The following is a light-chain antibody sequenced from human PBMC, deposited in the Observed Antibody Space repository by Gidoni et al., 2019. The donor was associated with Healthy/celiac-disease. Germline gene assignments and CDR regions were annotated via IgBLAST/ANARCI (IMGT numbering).Light chain of an antibody. CDR1: SSNIGSNY. Sequence: QSVLTQPPSASGTPGQTVTISCSGSSSNIGSNYVSWYQQLPGAAPKHLIYRNNQRPSGVPDRFSGSKSGTSASLAISGLRSEDEADYYCAAWDDSLSGHWVFGGGTKLTVL. CDR3: AAWDDSLSGHWV. V-gene: IGLV1-47*01. J-gene: IGLJ3*02. CDR2: RNN.